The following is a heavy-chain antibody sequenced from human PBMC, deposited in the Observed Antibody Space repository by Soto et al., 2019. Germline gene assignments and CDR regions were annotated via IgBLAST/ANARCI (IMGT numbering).Heavy chain of an antibody. V-gene: IGHV4-39*01. CDR1: DDSINSDTYY. D-gene: IGHD3-9*01. Sequence: QLQLQESGPGLVKPSETLSLTCSVSDDSINSDTYYWGWIRQPPGTGLEWIGSIYYRGNAYYNPSRQTRVTIGLDESKRQFSRKLKSVTAADSAVYCCARLEGLATISYYFDFWGPGALVTVSS. CDR2: IYYRGNA. CDR3: ARLEGLATISYYFDF. J-gene: IGHJ4*02.